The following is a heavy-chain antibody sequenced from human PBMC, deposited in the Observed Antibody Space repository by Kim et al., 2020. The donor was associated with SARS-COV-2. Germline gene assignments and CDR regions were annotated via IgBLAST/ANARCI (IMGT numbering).Heavy chain of an antibody. CDR2: IDYTGTT. CDR1: GGSISSGDFY. CDR3: ARPYRRRSGGAWFDP. J-gene: IGHJ5*02. V-gene: IGHV4-39*01. Sequence: SETLSLTCAVFGGSISSGDFYWGWIRQPPGKGLEWIGNIDYTGTTYYNPSLKSRVSMSVDSSKNQFSLRLTSLTVADTAVYYCARPYRRRSGGAWFDPWGQGTLVTVSS. D-gene: IGHD6-25*01.